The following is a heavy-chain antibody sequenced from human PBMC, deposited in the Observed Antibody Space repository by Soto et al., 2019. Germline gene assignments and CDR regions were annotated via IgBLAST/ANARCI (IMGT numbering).Heavy chain of an antibody. V-gene: IGHV1-18*01. CDR3: ARDNNRNWFDP. Sequence: QVQLVQSGAEEKKPGASVKVSCMATGYIFSNYDITSVRQAPGQELEWMGRVSGYNGHVNYAQKFQGRVTMTTEKSTNTAFMELRSLRPDDTAVYYCARDNNRNWFDPWGQGTLVTVSP. J-gene: IGHJ5*02. CDR1: GYIFSNYD. CDR2: VSGYNGHV.